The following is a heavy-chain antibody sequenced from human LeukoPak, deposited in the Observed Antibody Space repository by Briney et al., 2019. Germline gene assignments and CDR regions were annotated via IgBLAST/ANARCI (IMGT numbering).Heavy chain of an antibody. CDR1: GFTFSSYG. D-gene: IGHD3-22*01. J-gene: IGHJ4*02. CDR3: ARDEDYYDSSGLPPLDY. V-gene: IGHV3-30*03. CDR2: ISYDGSNK. Sequence: GGSLRLSCAASGFTFSSYGMHWVRQAPGKGLEWVAVISYDGSNKYYADSVKGRFTISRDNSKNTLYLQMNSLRAEDTAVYYCARDEDYYDSSGLPPLDYWGQGTLVTVSS.